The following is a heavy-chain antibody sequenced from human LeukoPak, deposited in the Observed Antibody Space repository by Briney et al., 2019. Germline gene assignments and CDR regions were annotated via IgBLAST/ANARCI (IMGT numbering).Heavy chain of an antibody. CDR3: ARGIEDFVFDP. CDR2: IYYSGST. J-gene: IGHJ5*02. CDR1: GVSINKYY. Sequence: PSETLSLTCTVSGVSINKYYWSWIRQPPGKGLEWIGDIYYSGSTDHNPSLKSRVTISVDTSKNQFSPKLSSVTAADTAVYYCARGIEDFVFDPWGQGTLVTVSS. D-gene: IGHD3-3*01. V-gene: IGHV4-59*01.